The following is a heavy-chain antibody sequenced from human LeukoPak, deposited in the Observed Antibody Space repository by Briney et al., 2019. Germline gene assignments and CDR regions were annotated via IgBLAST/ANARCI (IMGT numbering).Heavy chain of an antibody. CDR2: IRNTATT. CDR3: AKSKPGNILDY. CDR1: GFNVGDNY. V-gene: IGHV3-72*01. J-gene: IGHJ4*02. Sequence: GRSLRLSCAASGFNVGDNYMSWVRQAPGKGLEWIGRIRNTATTEYAASVKGRFTISRDDSKNSVYMQMNSLKTEDTAVYFCAKSKPGNILDYWGQGTLLTVSS. D-gene: IGHD2/OR15-2a*01.